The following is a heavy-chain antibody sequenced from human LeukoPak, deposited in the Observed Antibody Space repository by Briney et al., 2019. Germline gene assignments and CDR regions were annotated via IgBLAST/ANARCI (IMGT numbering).Heavy chain of an antibody. CDR3: ARDLDY. V-gene: IGHV4-34*01. J-gene: IGHJ4*02. Sequence: SETLSLTCAVYGGSFSGYYWSWIRQPPGKGLEWIGEINHSGSTNYNPSLKSRVTISVDTSKNQFSLKLSSVTAADTAVYYCARDLDYWGQGTLVTVSS. CDR1: GGSFSGYY. CDR2: INHSGST.